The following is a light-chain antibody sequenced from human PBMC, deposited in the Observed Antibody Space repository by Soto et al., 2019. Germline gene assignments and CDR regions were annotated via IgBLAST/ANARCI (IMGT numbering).Light chain of an antibody. V-gene: IGKV1-13*02. CDR2: DVS. CDR3: QQFNSYPIT. J-gene: IGKJ5*01. Sequence: AIQVTQSPSSLSASVGDRVTITCRASQAIRGALAWYQQKPGKPPRLLIYDVSTLESGVPSRFSGSSSGTEFTLTISSLQSEDFGTYLCQQFNSYPITFGHGTRLEIK. CDR1: QAIRGA.